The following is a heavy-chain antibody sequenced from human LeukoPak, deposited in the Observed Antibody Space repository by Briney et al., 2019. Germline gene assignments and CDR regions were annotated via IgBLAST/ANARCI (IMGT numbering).Heavy chain of an antibody. Sequence: SETLSLTCAVYGGSFSGYYWSWIRQPPGKGLEWIGEINHSGSTNYNPSLKSRVTISVDTSKNQFSLKLSSVTAADTAVYYCARGVPGYDYVWGSYRYPNWGQGTLVTVSS. CDR3: ARGVPGYDYVWGSYRYPN. J-gene: IGHJ4*02. CDR2: INHSGST. D-gene: IGHD3-16*02. V-gene: IGHV4-34*01. CDR1: GGSFSGYY.